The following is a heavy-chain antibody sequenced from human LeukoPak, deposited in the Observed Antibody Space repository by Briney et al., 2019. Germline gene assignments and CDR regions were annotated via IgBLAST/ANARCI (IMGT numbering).Heavy chain of an antibody. D-gene: IGHD5-18*01. CDR2: IRYDGSNK. V-gene: IGHV3-30*02. J-gene: IGHJ4*02. CDR3: AKGRGQLWSYFDY. Sequence: GGSLRLSCAASGFTFSSHGMHWVRQAPGKGLEWVTFIRYDGSNKYYADSVEGRFTISRDNSKNTLYLQMNSLSTEDTAVYYCAKGRGQLWSYFDYWGQGTLVTVSS. CDR1: GFTFSSHG.